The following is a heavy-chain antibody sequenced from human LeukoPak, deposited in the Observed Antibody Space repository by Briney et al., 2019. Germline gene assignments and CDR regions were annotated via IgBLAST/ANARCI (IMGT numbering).Heavy chain of an antibody. CDR3: ARNLNWNGGY. D-gene: IGHD1-1*01. J-gene: IGHJ4*02. V-gene: IGHV4-39*01. Sequence: SETLSLTCNVSGGSISSGSNYWGWIRQPPGKTLEWIGSIYSSGSTYYNPSLKSRVIILIDTSKNQFSLKLSSVTAADTAVYYCARNLNWNGGYWGQGILVTVSS. CDR2: IYSSGST. CDR1: GGSISSGSNY.